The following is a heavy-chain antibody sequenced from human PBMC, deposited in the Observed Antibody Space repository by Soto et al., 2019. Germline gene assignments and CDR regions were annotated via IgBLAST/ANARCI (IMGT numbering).Heavy chain of an antibody. CDR3: ARGRYGDY. D-gene: IGHD1-1*01. Sequence: QVHLVQSGAEVRKPGASVKVAFKGYGYTFTSSGIAWVRQAPGQGLEWMGWISAHNDNTNYAQKVQGRVTVTRDTSTSTAYMELRNLRSDDMAVYYCARGRYGDYWGQGALVTLPS. J-gene: IGHJ4*02. CDR1: GYTFTSSG. V-gene: IGHV1-18*03. CDR2: ISAHNDNT.